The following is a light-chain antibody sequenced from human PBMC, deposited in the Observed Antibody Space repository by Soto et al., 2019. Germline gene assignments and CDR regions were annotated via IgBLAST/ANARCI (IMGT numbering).Light chain of an antibody. CDR3: QVWDSSSDHYV. V-gene: IGLV3-21*02. CDR2: DDS. J-gene: IGLJ1*01. Sequence: FELTQPPSASGAPGQTARITCGGNNIGSKSVHWYQQKPGQAAVLVVYDDSGRRSWMPERFSGSNSGNTAALTISRVEAGDEADYYCQVWDSSSDHYVFGTGTKVTVL. CDR1: NIGSKS.